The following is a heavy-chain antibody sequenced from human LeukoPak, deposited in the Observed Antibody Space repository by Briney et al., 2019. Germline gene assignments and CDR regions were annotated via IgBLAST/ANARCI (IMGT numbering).Heavy chain of an antibody. Sequence: PSQTLSLTCTVSGGSISSGGYYWSWIRQHPGKGLEWIGYIYYSGSTYYDPSLKSRVTISVDTSKNQFSLKLSSVTVADTAVYYCARGTWSSSIDYWGQGTLVTVSS. CDR1: GGSISSGGYY. CDR3: ARGTWSSSIDY. J-gene: IGHJ4*02. D-gene: IGHD6-6*01. V-gene: IGHV4-31*03. CDR2: IYYSGST.